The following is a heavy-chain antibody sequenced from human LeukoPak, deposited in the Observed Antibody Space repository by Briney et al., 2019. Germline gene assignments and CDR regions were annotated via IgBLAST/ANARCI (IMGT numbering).Heavy chain of an antibody. V-gene: IGHV1-69*05. CDR2: IIPIFGTA. J-gene: IGHJ6*03. CDR1: GGTFSSYA. CDR3: ASVNRGPYFDWLGPDYYYYMDV. Sequence: GASVKVSCKASGGTFSSYAISWVRQAPGQGLEWMGGIIPIFGTANYAQKFQGRVTITTDESTSTAYMELSSLRSEDTAVYYCASVNRGPYFDWLGPDYYYYMDVWGKGTTVTVSS. D-gene: IGHD3-9*01.